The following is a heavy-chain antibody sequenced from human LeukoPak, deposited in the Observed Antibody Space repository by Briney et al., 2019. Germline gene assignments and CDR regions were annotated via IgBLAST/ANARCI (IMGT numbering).Heavy chain of an antibody. Sequence: AETLSLTCSVSGGPMSRYYWSWLRQPPGKGLEGIGYIYYSGSTNYNPSLKSRVTISVDTSKNQFPLKLSSVSAAETAVCYCARTSFYYDILTGYNYGMDVWGQGTTVTVSS. D-gene: IGHD3-9*01. CDR1: GGPMSRYY. CDR3: ARTSFYYDILTGYNYGMDV. CDR2: IYYSGST. V-gene: IGHV4-59*01. J-gene: IGHJ6*02.